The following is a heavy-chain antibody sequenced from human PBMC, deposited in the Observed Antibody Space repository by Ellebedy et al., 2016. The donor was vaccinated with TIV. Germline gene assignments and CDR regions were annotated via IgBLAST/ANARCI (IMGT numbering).Heavy chain of an antibody. CDR2: IRQEGDEI. CDR3: ARRASYGDYAVQVNPWFDP. D-gene: IGHD4-17*01. CDR1: GFNFRSYW. Sequence: GGSLRLSCAASGFNFRSYWMTWVRQAPGKGLEWVAKIRQEGDEIYYVESVKGRFTISRDNAKNSLFLQMNSLRVEDTAVYCCARRASYGDYAVQVNPWFDPWGQGTLVTVSS. J-gene: IGHJ5*02. V-gene: IGHV3-7*01.